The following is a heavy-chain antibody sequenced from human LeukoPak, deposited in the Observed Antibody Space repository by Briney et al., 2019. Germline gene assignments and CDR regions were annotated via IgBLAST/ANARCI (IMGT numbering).Heavy chain of an antibody. V-gene: IGHV3-23*01. CDR1: GFTFSSYA. D-gene: IGHD3-16*01. CDR3: TKDQSGEVLDY. Sequence: GRSLRLSCSASGFTFSSYAMSWVRQAPGKGPEWVSTIRIDGGRTYYEDSVKGRFTVSRDNSKNTVYLQMDRLRTEDTAVYYCTKDQSGEVLDYWGQGTLVTVSS. CDR2: IRIDGGRT. J-gene: IGHJ4*02.